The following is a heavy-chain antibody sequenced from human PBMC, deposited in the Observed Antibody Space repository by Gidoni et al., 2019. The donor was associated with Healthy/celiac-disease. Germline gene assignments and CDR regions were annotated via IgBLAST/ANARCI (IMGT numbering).Heavy chain of an antibody. CDR3: ARYDRPYNWFDP. CDR1: GFPFSSYA. Sequence: EVQLLESGGGLVQPGGSLRLSCAASGFPFSSYAMSWVRQAPGKGLEWVSAISGSGGSTYYADSVKGRFTISRDNSKNTLYLQMNSLRAEDTAVYYCARYDRPYNWFDPWGQGTLVTVSS. D-gene: IGHD1-20*01. V-gene: IGHV3-23*01. J-gene: IGHJ5*02. CDR2: ISGSGGST.